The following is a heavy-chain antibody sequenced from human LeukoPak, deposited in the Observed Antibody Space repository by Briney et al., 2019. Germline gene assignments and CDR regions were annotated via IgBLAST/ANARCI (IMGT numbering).Heavy chain of an antibody. V-gene: IGHV1-18*01. CDR2: ISVYNGNT. CDR1: GYTFTSYG. CDR3: ARESYNSGSYYNDY. D-gene: IGHD3-10*01. Sequence: ASVKVSCRASGYTFTSYGISWVRQAPGQGLEWMGWISVYNGNTNYAQKLQGRVTMTTDTSTSTAYMELRSLRSDDTALYYCARESYNSGSYYNDYWGQGTLVTVSS. J-gene: IGHJ4*02.